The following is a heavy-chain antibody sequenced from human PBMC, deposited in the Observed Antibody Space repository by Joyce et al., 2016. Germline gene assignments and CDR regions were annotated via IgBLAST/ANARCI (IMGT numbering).Heavy chain of an antibody. J-gene: IGHJ5*02. CDR1: GDTFNIYS. D-gene: IGHD3-10*01. CDR3: ARDLALMSVRGTELSFDP. V-gene: IGHV1-69*01. Sequence: QVHLVQSGAEVKKPGSSVRVSCKASGDTFNIYSITWVRQAPGQVLEWMGGIVPVCGSPRYAQKFQGRFTITADDSTSTSYMELYSLRSEDTGIYYCARDLALMSVRGTELSFDPWGQGTLVTVSS. CDR2: IVPVCGSP.